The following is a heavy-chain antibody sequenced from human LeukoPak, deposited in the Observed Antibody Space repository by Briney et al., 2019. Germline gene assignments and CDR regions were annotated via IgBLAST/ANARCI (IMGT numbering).Heavy chain of an antibody. V-gene: IGHV4-34*01. D-gene: IGHD3-10*01. J-gene: IGHJ5*02. Sequence: SETLSLTCAVYGGPFSIYYWNWMRQFPGKRLEWIGEINHSGSTNYNPSLKSRVTISVDTSKNQFSLKLSSVTAADTAVYYCARKGRRTITMVRGAWWFDPWGQGTLVTVSS. CDR2: INHSGST. CDR1: GGPFSIYY. CDR3: ARKGRRTITMVRGAWWFDP.